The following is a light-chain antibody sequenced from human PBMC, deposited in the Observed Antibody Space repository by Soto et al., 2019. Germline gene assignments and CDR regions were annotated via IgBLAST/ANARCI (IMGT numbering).Light chain of an antibody. CDR2: DVS. CDR1: SSDVGGYNY. CDR3: SSYAGSNNVV. J-gene: IGLJ2*01. Sequence: QSALTQPPSASGSPGQSVTISCTGTSSDVGGYNYVSWYQQHPGKAPKLMTYDVSKRPSGVPDRFSGSKSGNTASLTVSGLQAEDEADYYCSSYAGSNNVVFGGGTQLTVL. V-gene: IGLV2-8*01.